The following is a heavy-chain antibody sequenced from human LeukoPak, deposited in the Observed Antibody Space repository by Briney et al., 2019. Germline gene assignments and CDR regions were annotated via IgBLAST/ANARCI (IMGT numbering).Heavy chain of an antibody. Sequence: SETLSLTCTVSGGSISSGSYYWSWIRQPAGKGLEWIGRIYTSGSTNYNPSLKSRVTISVDTSKNQFSLKLSSVTAADTAVYYCARDLGDDFWSGSIYYMDVWGKGTTVTVSS. CDR3: ARDLGDDFWSGSIYYMDV. V-gene: IGHV4-61*02. CDR1: GGSISSGSYY. CDR2: IYTSGST. D-gene: IGHD3-3*01. J-gene: IGHJ6*03.